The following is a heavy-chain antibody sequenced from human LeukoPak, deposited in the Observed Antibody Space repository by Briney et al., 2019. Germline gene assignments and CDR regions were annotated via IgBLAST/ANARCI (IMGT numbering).Heavy chain of an antibody. CDR2: IYYSGST. CDR1: GGSISRYY. D-gene: IGHD6-13*01. V-gene: IGHV4-59*01. Sequence: SETLSLTCTVSGGSISRYYWSWIRQPPGKGLEWIGYIYYSGSTNYNPSLKSRVTISVDTSKNQFSLKLSSVTAADTAVYYCARGVMTGYSSSWHFDYWGQGTLVTVSS. J-gene: IGHJ4*02. CDR3: ARGVMTGYSSSWHFDY.